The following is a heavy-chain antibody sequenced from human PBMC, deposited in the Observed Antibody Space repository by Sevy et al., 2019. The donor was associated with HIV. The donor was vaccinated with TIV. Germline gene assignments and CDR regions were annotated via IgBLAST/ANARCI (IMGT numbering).Heavy chain of an antibody. V-gene: IGHV3-23*01. CDR3: EGIATAGSDY. J-gene: IGHJ4*02. Sequence: GEALKISCAASGFTFSSYVMTWVRQAPGKGLEWVSTISGSGGTTYYADSVKGRFTISRDNSKNTLDLQINSLRAEDTAVYYCEGIATAGSDYWGQGTLVTVSS. CDR1: GFTFSSYV. D-gene: IGHD6-13*01. CDR2: ISGSGGTT.